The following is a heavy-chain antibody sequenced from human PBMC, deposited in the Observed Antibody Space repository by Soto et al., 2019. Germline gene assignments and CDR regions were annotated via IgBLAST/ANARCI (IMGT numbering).Heavy chain of an antibody. D-gene: IGHD3-9*01. CDR2: INSEGSST. CDR3: ARGPPVLRYTPLAY. V-gene: IGHV3-74*01. Sequence: GGALRLSCAPSGFTLSSYWIHWVRPAPGKGLVWVSRINSEGSSTSYADSVKGRFTISRDNAKNTLYLQMNSLRAEDTVVYYCARGPPVLRYTPLAYWGQGTLVTVSS. J-gene: IGHJ4*02. CDR1: GFTLSSYW.